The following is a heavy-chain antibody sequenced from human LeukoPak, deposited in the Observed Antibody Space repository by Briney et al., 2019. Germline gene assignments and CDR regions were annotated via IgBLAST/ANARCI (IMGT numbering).Heavy chain of an antibody. Sequence: GGSLRLSCAASGFPFDDYVMTWVRPAPGKGLEWVSGITWDGGNTGYADSVKGRFTISRDNAKNSLYLQMHSLRAEHTALYYCARGRGYDALDIWGQGTMVTVSS. D-gene: IGHD5-12*01. CDR2: ITWDGGNT. J-gene: IGHJ3*02. V-gene: IGHV3-20*04. CDR1: GFPFDDYV. CDR3: ARGRGYDALDI.